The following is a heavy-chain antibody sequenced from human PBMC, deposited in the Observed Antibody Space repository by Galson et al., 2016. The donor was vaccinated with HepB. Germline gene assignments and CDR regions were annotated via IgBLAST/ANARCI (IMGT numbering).Heavy chain of an antibody. CDR2: TTGTNAYT. D-gene: IGHD3-10*01. Sequence: SLRLSCAASGFTFSSYSIHWVRQAPGKGLEWVSRTTGTNAYTYSADSVKGRFTISRDNAKNSLYLQMNSLRAEDTAVYYCARDKSVFGAIDYWGQGTTVTVSS. CDR1: GFTFSSYS. V-gene: IGHV3-21*01. J-gene: IGHJ4*03. CDR3: ARDKSVFGAIDY.